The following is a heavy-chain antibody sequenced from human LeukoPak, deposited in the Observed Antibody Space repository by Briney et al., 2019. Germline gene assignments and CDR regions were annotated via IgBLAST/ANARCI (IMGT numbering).Heavy chain of an antibody. Sequence: GGSLRLSCAASGFTFSSYGMHWVRQAPGKGLEWVAVIWYDGSNKYYADSVKGRFTISRDNSKSTLYLQMNSLRAEDTAVYYCARDRYYDSSGAIGYWGQGTLVTVFS. CDR3: ARDRYYDSSGAIGY. V-gene: IGHV3-33*01. CDR2: IWYDGSNK. J-gene: IGHJ4*02. D-gene: IGHD3-22*01. CDR1: GFTFSSYG.